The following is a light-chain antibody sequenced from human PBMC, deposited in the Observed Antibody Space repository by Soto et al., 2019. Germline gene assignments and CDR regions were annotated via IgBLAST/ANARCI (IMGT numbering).Light chain of an antibody. CDR3: QTWGTGPWV. CDR2: VNNDGNH. J-gene: IGLJ3*02. V-gene: IGLV4-69*01. Sequence: QSVLTQSPSASASLGASVKLTCTLSSGHSSYAIAWHQQQPEKGPRYLMKVNNDGNHSKGDGIPDRFSGSSSGAERYLTISSLQSEDEADYYCQTWGTGPWVFGGGTKLTVL. CDR1: SGHSSYA.